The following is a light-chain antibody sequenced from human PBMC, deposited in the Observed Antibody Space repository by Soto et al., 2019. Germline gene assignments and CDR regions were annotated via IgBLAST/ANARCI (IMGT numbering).Light chain of an antibody. CDR2: DDS. CDR3: HVWDSSSDHYV. CDR1: HIGGKS. V-gene: IGLV3-21*02. J-gene: IGLJ1*01. Sequence: YELTPPPSVSVAPGQTARITCGGNHIGGKSVHWYQQKPGQAPVLVVYDDSDRPSGIPDRFSGSNSGDTATLTIRRVEAGDEADYYCHVWDSSSDHYVFGTGTKVTVL.